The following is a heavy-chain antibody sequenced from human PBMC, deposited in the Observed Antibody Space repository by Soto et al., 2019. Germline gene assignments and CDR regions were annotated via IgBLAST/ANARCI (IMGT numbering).Heavy chain of an antibody. V-gene: IGHV4-4*07. J-gene: IGHJ5*02. Sequence: PSETLSLTCTVSGGSITNYYWSWIRQPAGKGREWIGRIYTKERTNYNLSFRNRVTMSVDTSKNQFSLKLDAVTAADTAVYYCARDDYKDGGNNWFDPWGQGTLVTVSS. CDR3: ARDDYKDGGNNWFDP. D-gene: IGHD3-16*01. CDR2: IYTKERT. CDR1: GGSITNYY.